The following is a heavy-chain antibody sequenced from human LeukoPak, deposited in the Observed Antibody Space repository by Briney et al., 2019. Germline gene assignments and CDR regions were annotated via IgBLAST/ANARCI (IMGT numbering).Heavy chain of an antibody. D-gene: IGHD3-22*01. CDR1: GFTFSSYG. V-gene: IGHV3-30*03. CDR3: ARVLHKRNYDSSDYYGF. J-gene: IGHJ4*02. Sequence: GGSLRLSCAASGFTFSSYGMHWVRQAPGKGLEWVAVISYDGSNRYYADSVKGRFTISRDNAKNSLYLQLNSLRAEDTAVYYCARVLHKRNYDSSDYYGFWGQGTRVTVSS. CDR2: ISYDGSNR.